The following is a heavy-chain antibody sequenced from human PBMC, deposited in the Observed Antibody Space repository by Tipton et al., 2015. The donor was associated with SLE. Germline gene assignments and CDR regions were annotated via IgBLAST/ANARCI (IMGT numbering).Heavy chain of an antibody. D-gene: IGHD6-6*01. CDR2: IYYSGST. CDR1: GGSISSYY. V-gene: IGHV4-59*04. Sequence: TLSLTCTVSGGSISSYYWSWIRQPPGKGLEWIGYIYYSGSTYYNPSLKSQVTMSVDTSKNQFSLTVNSVTAADTAVYYCARHSWGSSVIWGQGTMVTVSS. CDR3: ARHSWGSSVI. J-gene: IGHJ3*02.